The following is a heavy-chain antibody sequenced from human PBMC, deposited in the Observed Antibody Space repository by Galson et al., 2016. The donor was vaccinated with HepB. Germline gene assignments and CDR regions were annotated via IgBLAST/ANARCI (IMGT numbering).Heavy chain of an antibody. CDR1: GGTFKSYD. CDR2: ITPFFGTA. J-gene: IGHJ4*02. CDR3: ASGHLFTGMFDY. Sequence: SVKVSCKASGGTFKSYDISWMRQAPGQGLEWMGRITPFFGTANYAQKFQDRVTITADESTSTTYMELSSLRSEDTAMYYCASGHLFTGMFDYWGQGTLVTVSS. V-gene: IGHV1-69*13. D-gene: IGHD3-10*01.